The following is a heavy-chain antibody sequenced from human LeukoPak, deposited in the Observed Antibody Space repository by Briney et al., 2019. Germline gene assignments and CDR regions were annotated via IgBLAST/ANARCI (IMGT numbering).Heavy chain of an antibody. D-gene: IGHD4-23*01. V-gene: IGHV4-38-2*02. Sequence: SETLSLTCIVSSYSISSAYYWGWIRQPPGKGLEWIGSVYYSGTTYYNPSLESRVTISRDTSKNQFSLKMNSVTVAYTATYYWARGLHPTVADVAWGNWFDPWGQGILVTVSS. CDR3: ARGLHPTVADVAWGNWFDP. CDR2: VYYSGTT. J-gene: IGHJ5*02. CDR1: SYSISSAYY.